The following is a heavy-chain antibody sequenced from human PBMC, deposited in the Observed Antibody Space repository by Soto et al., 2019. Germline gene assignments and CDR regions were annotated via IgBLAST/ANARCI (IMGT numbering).Heavy chain of an antibody. D-gene: IGHD6-13*01. Sequence: SETLSLTCAVYGGSFSGYYWSWIRQPPGKGLEWIGEINHSGSTNYNPSLKSRVTISVDTSKNQFSLKLSSVTAADTAVYYCAREQHATFYYYYYGMDVWGQGTTVTVSS. CDR3: AREQHATFYYYYYGMDV. CDR2: INHSGST. CDR1: GGSFSGYY. V-gene: IGHV4-34*01. J-gene: IGHJ6*02.